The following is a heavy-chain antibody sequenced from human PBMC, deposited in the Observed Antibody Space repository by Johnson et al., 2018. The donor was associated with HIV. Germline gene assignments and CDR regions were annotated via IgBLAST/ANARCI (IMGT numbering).Heavy chain of an antibody. V-gene: IGHV3-48*03. D-gene: IGHD4-23*01. CDR3: AKARSLLDYGGFDAFDI. CDR1: GFSFSSYA. J-gene: IGHJ3*02. CDR2: ISSSGSTI. Sequence: VQLVESGGGLVQPGGSLRLSCAASGFSFSSYAMHWVRQAPGKGLEWVSYISSSGSTIYYADSVKGRFTISRDNAKNSLYLQMNSLRAEDTAVYYCAKARSLLDYGGFDAFDIWGQGTMVTVSS.